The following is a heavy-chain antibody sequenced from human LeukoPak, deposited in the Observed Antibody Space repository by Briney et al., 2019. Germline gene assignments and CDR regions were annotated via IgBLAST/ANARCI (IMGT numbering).Heavy chain of an antibody. CDR2: IKQAGSEN. CDR3: ETAGGDCFWDY. J-gene: IGHJ4*02. D-gene: IGHD2-21*01. CDR1: GFIFSSYW. V-gene: IGHV3-7*01. Sequence: GGSLRLSCAASGFIFSSYWMTWVRQAPGKGLEWVANIKQAGSENSYVDSVKGRFTISRDNAQNSLYLQINSLRAEDTALYYWETAGGDCFWDYWAREPLVMVSS.